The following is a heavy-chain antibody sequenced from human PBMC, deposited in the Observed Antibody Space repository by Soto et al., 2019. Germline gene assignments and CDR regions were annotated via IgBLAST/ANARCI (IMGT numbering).Heavy chain of an antibody. CDR1: GFTFSSYS. CDR3: ARDIAAAGLFDY. D-gene: IGHD6-13*01. V-gene: IGHV3-21*01. CDR2: ISSSSIYI. J-gene: IGHJ4*02. Sequence: EVQLVESGGGLVKPGGSLRLSCAASGFTFSSYSMNWVRQAPGKGLEWVSSISSSSIYIYYADSVKGRFTISRDNAKNSLYLQMNSMRAEDTAVYYCARDIAAAGLFDYWGQGTLVTVSS.